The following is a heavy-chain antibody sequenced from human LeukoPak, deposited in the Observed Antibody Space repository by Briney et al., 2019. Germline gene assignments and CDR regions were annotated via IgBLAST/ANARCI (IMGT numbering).Heavy chain of an antibody. CDR2: ISYSGST. CDR1: GDSFSRSSYY. V-gene: IGHV4-39*05. J-gene: IGHJ6*02. Sequence: PSETPSLTCTVSGDSFSRSSYYWGWIRQPPGKGLEWVGSISYSGSTYYNPSLQSRVTISGDASKNQFSLKLSSATAADTAVYYCATIYTYGYGYYYYGMDVWGPGTTVTVSS. CDR3: ATIYTYGYGYYYYGMDV. D-gene: IGHD5-18*01.